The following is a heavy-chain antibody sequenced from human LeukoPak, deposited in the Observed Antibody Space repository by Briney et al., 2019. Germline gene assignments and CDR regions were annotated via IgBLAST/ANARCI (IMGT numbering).Heavy chain of an antibody. J-gene: IGHJ6*02. CDR1: GFTFSAYT. V-gene: IGHV3-21*05. Sequence: GGSLRLSCAASGFTFSAYTMNWVRQAPGKGLEWVSYISSSSSYIYYADSVKGRFTISRDNAKNSLYLQMNSLRAEDTAVYYCARDSLGEYSSGWATDYYYYYGMDVWGQGTTVTVSS. D-gene: IGHD6-19*01. CDR3: ARDSLGEYSSGWATDYYYYYGMDV. CDR2: ISSSSSYI.